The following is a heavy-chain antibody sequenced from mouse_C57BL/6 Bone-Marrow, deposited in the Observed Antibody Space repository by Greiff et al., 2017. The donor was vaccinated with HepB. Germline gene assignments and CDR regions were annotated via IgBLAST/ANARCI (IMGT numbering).Heavy chain of an antibody. Sequence: VKLQQPGAELVKPGASVKLSCKASGYTFTSYWMHWVKQRPGQGLEWIGMIHPNSGSTNYNEKFKSKATLTVDKSSSTAYMQLSSLTSEDSAVYYCARRFYYGSSGDYWGQGTSVTVSS. D-gene: IGHD1-1*01. V-gene: IGHV1-64*01. CDR3: ARRFYYGSSGDY. CDR2: IHPNSGST. J-gene: IGHJ4*01. CDR1: GYTFTSYW.